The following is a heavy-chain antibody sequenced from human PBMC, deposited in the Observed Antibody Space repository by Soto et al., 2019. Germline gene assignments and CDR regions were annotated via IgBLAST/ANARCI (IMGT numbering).Heavy chain of an antibody. CDR3: ARRALVDV. V-gene: IGHV1-8*01. Sequence: GASVKVSCKASGYTFTSYNINWVRQATGQGLEWMGCMDPSNGITDNAQEFQGRVTMTRDTSINTAYMELSSLRSEDTAVYFCARRALVDVWGQGTTVTVSS. CDR2: MDPSNGIT. J-gene: IGHJ6*02. CDR1: GYTFTSYN.